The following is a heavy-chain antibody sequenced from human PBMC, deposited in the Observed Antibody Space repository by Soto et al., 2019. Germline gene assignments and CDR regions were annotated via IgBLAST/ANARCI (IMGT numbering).Heavy chain of an antibody. V-gene: IGHV4-39*01. CDR2: IYYSGNT. J-gene: IGHJ4*02. D-gene: IGHD3-10*01. CDR3: ARQYYFGSGSYYNRPFAF. Sequence: PSETLSLTCTVSGVSISSSSYYWGWIRQPPGKGLEWIGSIYYSGNTYYNPSLKSRVTISVDTAKNQFSLKLSSVTAADTAVYYCARQYYFGSGSYYNRPFAFWGQGTLVTVSS. CDR1: GVSISSSSYY.